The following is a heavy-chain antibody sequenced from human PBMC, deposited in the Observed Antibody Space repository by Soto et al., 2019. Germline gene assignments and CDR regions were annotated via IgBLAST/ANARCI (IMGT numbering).Heavy chain of an antibody. CDR2: IKTDGSTT. V-gene: IGHV3-74*01. Sequence: EVQLVESGGGLVHPGESLRLSCEASGFTFSNHWMHWVRQAPGKGPVWVARIKTDGSTTNYADYVKGRFTVSRDNAKNTLFLQMNSLRVEDKAVYYGARSWNGVDYWGQGTLVTVSS. J-gene: IGHJ4*02. CDR3: ARSWNGVDY. D-gene: IGHD1-1*01. CDR1: GFTFSNHW.